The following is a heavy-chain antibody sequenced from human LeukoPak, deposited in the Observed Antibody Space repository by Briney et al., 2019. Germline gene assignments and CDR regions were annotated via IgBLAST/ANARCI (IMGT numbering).Heavy chain of an antibody. J-gene: IGHJ4*02. Sequence: PGGSLRLSCAASGFTFSSYAMHWVRQAPGKGLEWVAVISYDGSNKKYADSVKGRFTISRDNSKNTLYLQMNSLRAEDTAVYYCAKRIQSAMATGYWGQGTLVTVSS. D-gene: IGHD5-18*01. CDR1: GFTFSSYA. V-gene: IGHV3-30*04. CDR3: AKRIQSAMATGY. CDR2: ISYDGSNK.